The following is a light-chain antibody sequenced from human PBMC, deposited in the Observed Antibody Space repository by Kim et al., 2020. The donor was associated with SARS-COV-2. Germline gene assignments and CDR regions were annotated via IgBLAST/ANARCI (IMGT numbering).Light chain of an antibody. J-gene: IGKJ1*01. Sequence: DIQMTQSPSTLSASVGDRVIITCRASQSISTWLAWCQQKPGKAPKLLIYQASILESGVPSRFSGSGSGTDFTLTISSLQPDDFATYYCQHYDSFPWTFGQGTKVDIK. V-gene: IGKV1-5*03. CDR2: QAS. CDR1: QSISTW. CDR3: QHYDSFPWT.